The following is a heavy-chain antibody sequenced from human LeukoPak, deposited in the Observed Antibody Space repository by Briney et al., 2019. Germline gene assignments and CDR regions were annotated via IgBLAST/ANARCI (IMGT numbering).Heavy chain of an antibody. V-gene: IGHV4-59*01. CDR1: GGSISSYY. CDR3: ARVSWFPGTSYYYIDV. D-gene: IGHD1-1*01. CDR2: IYYSGST. J-gene: IGHJ6*03. Sequence: PSETLSLTCTVSGGSISSYYWSWIRQRPGKGLERIGYIYYSGSTNYNPSLKSRVTISVDTSKNQFSLKLSSVTAADTAVYYCARVSWFPGTSYYYIDVWGKGTTVTVSS.